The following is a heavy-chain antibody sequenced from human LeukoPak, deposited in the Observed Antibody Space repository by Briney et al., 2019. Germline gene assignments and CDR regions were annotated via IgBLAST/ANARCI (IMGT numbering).Heavy chain of an antibody. CDR1: GGSISSYY. J-gene: IGHJ6*02. CDR3: ARVPYYYYGMDV. D-gene: IGHD2-2*01. CDR2: IYYSGST. V-gene: IGHV4-59*08. Sequence: SETLSLTCTVSGGSISSYYWSWIRQPPGKGLEWVGYIYYSGSTNYNPSLKSRVTISVDTSKNQFSLKLSSVTAADTAVYYCARVPYYYYGMDVWGQGTTVTVSS.